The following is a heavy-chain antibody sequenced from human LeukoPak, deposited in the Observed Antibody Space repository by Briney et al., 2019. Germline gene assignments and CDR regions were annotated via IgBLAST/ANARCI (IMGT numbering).Heavy chain of an antibody. V-gene: IGHV7-4-1*02. CDR1: GYTFTSYA. CDR2: INTNTGNP. D-gene: IGHD3-22*01. CDR3: ARGVPHYYDSSGYLQLGY. Sequence: ASVKVSCKASGYTFTSYAMNWVRQAPGQGLEWMGWINTNTGNPTYAQGFTGRFVFSLDTSVSTAYLQISSLKAEDTAVYYCARGVPHYYDSSGYLQLGYWGQGTLVTVSS. J-gene: IGHJ4*02.